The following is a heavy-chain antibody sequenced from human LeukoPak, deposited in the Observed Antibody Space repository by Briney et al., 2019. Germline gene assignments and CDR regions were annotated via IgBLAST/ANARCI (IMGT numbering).Heavy chain of an antibody. CDR1: AFTFSTYA. CDR2: ISGSGGST. D-gene: IGHD3-22*01. CDR3: AKMPAYYYDSSGYAFHFDY. J-gene: IGHJ4*02. V-gene: IGHV3-23*01. Sequence: GGSLRLSCAASAFTFSTYAMSWVRQAPGKGLEWVSAISGSGGSTHYADSVRGRFTISRDDSKSTLYLQMNSLRAEDTAIYYCAKMPAYYYDSSGYAFHFDYWGQGTLVTVSS.